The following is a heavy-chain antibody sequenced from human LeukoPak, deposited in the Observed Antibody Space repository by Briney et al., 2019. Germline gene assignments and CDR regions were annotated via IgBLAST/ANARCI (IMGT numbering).Heavy chain of an antibody. CDR2: INPNSGGT. J-gene: IGHJ3*02. CDR1: GYTFTGYY. CDR3: ARDLEGYGDSPDI. Sequence: ASVKVSCKASGYTFTGYYMHWVQQAPGQGLEWMGWINPNSGGTNYAQKFQGRVTMTTDTSTTTAYMELRSLTSDDTAVYYCARDLEGYGDSPDIWGQGTLVTVSS. D-gene: IGHD4-17*01. V-gene: IGHV1-2*02.